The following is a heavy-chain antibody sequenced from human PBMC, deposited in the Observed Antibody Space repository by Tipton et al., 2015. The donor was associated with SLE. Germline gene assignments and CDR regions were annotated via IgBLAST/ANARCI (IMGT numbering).Heavy chain of an antibody. D-gene: IGHD2-2*01. CDR1: SVSISGYY. V-gene: IGHV4-59*01. J-gene: IGHJ3*02. Sequence: TLSLTCSVSSVSISGYYCSWIRQAPGKGLEWIGFIYHSGTTKYNPSLKNRVSISIDTSKNQFSLKLTSLTAADTGVYYCVRVIVPASRGAFDIWGQGTMVTVSS. CDR2: IYHSGTT. CDR3: VRVIVPASRGAFDI.